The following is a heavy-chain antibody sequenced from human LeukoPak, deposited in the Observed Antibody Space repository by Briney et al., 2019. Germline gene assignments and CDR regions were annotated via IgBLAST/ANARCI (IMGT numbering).Heavy chain of an antibody. J-gene: IGHJ4*02. CDR2: IYYSGST. CDR1: GGSISSGDYY. V-gene: IGHV4-30-4*01. Sequence: SETLSLTCTVSGGSISSGDYYWSWIRQPPGKGLEWIGYIYYSGSTYYNPSLKSRVTISVDTSKNQFSLRLASVTAADTAVYYCAAIFYSNYVDYWGQGIPVTVSS. D-gene: IGHD2/OR15-2a*01. CDR3: AAIFYSNYVDY.